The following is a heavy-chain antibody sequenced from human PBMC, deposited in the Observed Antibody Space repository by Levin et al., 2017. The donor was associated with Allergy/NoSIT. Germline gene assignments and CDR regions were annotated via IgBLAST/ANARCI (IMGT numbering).Heavy chain of an antibody. Sequence: PSETLSLTCTVSGGSISSGGYYWSWIRQHPGKGLEWIGYIYYSGSTYYNPSLKSRVTISVDTSKNQFSLKLSSVTAADTAVYYCARLPRHYGSGDVDYWGQGTLVTVSS. CDR1: GGSISSGGYY. D-gene: IGHD3-10*01. J-gene: IGHJ4*02. V-gene: IGHV4-31*03. CDR3: ARLPRHYGSGDVDY. CDR2: IYYSGST.